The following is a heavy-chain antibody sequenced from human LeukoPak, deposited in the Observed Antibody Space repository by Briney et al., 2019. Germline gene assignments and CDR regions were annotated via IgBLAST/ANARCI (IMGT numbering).Heavy chain of an antibody. D-gene: IGHD3-3*01. CDR1: GYTFTSYD. J-gene: IGHJ6*02. V-gene: IGHV1-8*01. CDR2: MNPNSGNT. Sequence: ASVKVSCKASGYTFTSYDINWVRQATGQGLEWMGWMNPNSGNTGYAQKFQGRVTMTRNTSISTAYMELSSLRSEDTAVYYCARPITIDGGYGMDVWGQGTTVTVSS. CDR3: ARPITIDGGYGMDV.